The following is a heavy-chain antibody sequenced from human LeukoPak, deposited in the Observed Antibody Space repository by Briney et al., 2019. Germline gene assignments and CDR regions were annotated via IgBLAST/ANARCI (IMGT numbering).Heavy chain of an antibody. V-gene: IGHV3-66*01. CDR3: GRFQLLSDRYFDY. Sequence: AGGSLRLSCAASGFTVSSNYMSWVRQAPGKGLEWVSVIYSGGSTYYADSVKGRFTISRDNSKNTLYLQMNSLRAEDTAVYYCGRFQLLSDRYFDYWGQGTLVTVSS. CDR2: IYSGGST. D-gene: IGHD2-2*01. CDR1: GFTVSSNY. J-gene: IGHJ4*02.